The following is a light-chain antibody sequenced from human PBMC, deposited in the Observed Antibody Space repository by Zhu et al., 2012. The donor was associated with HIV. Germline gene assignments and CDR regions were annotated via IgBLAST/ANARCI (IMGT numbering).Light chain of an antibody. J-gene: IGKJ2*03. CDR1: QSVDKW. CDR3: QQYYTPSYS. CDR2: AAS. V-gene: IGKV1-5*03. Sequence: DIQMTQSPSTLSASVGDRVTITCRATQSVDKWLAWYQQKPEKAPKLLIYAASTLQGGVPSRFSGSGFGTQFTLTISSLQPDDFATYYCQQYYTPSYSFGQGT.